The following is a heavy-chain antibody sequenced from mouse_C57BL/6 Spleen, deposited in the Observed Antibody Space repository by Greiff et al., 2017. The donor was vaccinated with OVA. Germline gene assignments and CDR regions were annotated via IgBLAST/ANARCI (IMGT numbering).Heavy chain of an antibody. V-gene: IGHV1-19*01. CDR3: ARRAPNWYAMDY. CDR2: INPYNGGT. D-gene: IGHD4-1*01. Sequence: VQLKESGPVMMKPGASVRMSCKASGYTFTDSYMNWVKQSHGKSLEWIGVINPYNGGTSYNQKFKGKATLTVDKSSSTAYMELNSLTSEDSAVYYCARRAPNWYAMDYCGQGTSVTVSP. J-gene: IGHJ4*01. CDR1: GYTFTDSY.